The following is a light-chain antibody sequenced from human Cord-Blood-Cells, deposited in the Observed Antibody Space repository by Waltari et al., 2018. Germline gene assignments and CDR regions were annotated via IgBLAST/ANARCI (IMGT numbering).Light chain of an antibody. Sequence: QSVLTQPHSASGTPGQRVTISCSGSSSNIGSHSVYWYQQLPGTAPKLLIYRNNQRPSGVPDRFSGSKSGTSASLAISGLRSEDEADYYCAAWDDSLSGWVFGGGTKLTVL. J-gene: IGLJ2*01. CDR1: SSNIGSHS. CDR2: RNN. V-gene: IGLV1-47*01. CDR3: AAWDDSLSGWV.